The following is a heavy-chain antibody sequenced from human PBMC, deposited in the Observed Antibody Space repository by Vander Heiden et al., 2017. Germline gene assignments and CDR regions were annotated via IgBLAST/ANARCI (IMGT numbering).Heavy chain of an antibody. CDR1: GFTFSNAW. V-gene: IGHV3-15*01. CDR3: TTDARLYYYGSGSYYAH. CDR2: IKSKTEGGTT. J-gene: IGHJ4*02. D-gene: IGHD3-10*01. Sequence: EVQLVESGGGLVKPGGSLRLSCAASGFTFSNAWMSWVRQAQGKGVEWFGRIKSKTEGGTTDDAAPVKGRFTISRDDAKNTLYLQMNSLKTEDTAVYYWTTDARLYYYGSGSYYAHWGQGTLVTVSS.